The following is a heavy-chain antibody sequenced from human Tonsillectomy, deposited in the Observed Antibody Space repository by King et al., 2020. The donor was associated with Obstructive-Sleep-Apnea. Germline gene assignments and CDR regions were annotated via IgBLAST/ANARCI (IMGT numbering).Heavy chain of an antibody. J-gene: IGHJ4*02. CDR2: IIPILGIA. D-gene: IGHD3-22*01. CDR3: ASRGRDYYDSSGFPDY. CDR1: GGTFSSYA. V-gene: IGHV1-69*04. Sequence: GQLVQSGAEVKKPGSSVKVSCKASGGTFSSYAISWVRQAPGQGLEWMGRIIPILGIANYAQKFQGRVTITADKSTSTAYMELSSLRSEDTAVYYCASRGRDYYDSSGFPDYWGQGTLVTVSS.